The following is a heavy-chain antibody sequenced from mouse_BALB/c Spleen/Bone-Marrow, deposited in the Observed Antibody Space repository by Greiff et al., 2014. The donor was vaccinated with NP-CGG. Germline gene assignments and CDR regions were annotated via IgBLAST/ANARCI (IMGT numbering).Heavy chain of an antibody. CDR2: IWAGGST. Sequence: VNLVESGPGLVAPSQSLSITCTVSGFSLTSYGVHWVRQPPGKGLEWLGVIWAGGSTNYNSALMSRLSISKDNSKSQVFLKMNSLQTDDTAMYYCARDGLYGNYAMDYWGQGTSVTVSS. CDR3: ARDGLYGNYAMDY. D-gene: IGHD2-1*01. CDR1: GFSLTSYG. J-gene: IGHJ4*01. V-gene: IGHV2-9*02.